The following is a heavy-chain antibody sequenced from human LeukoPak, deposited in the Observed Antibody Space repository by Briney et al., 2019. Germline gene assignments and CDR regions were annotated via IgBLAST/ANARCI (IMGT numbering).Heavy chain of an antibody. V-gene: IGHV1-24*01. CDR1: GYTLTELS. J-gene: IGHJ3*02. CDR3: ATGARGVIDDYDYVWGSYPPREAFDI. CDR2: FDPEDGET. D-gene: IGHD3-16*02. Sequence: GASVKVSCKVSGYTLTELSMHWVRQAPGKGLEWMGGFDPEDGETIYAQKFQGRVTMTEDTSTDTAYMELSSLRSEDTAVYYCATGARGVIDDYDYVWGSYPPREAFDIWGQGTMVTVSS.